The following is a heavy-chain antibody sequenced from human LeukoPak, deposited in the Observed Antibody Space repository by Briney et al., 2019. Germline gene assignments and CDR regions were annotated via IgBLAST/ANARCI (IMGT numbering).Heavy chain of an antibody. CDR1: GFTLSNSG. CDR2: IWSDGSTK. V-gene: IGHV3-33*01. CDR3: ARDSGGGPFDI. J-gene: IGHJ3*02. D-gene: IGHD2-8*02. Sequence: PGRSLRLSCAASGFTLSNSGMHWVRQAPVKGLEWVAVIWSDGSTKDYADSVKGRFTISRDTSKNTLYLEMNSLRDEDTAVYYCARDSGGGPFDIWGQGTMVTVSS.